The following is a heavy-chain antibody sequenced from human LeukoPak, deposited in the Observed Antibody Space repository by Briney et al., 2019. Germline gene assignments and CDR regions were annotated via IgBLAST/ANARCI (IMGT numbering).Heavy chain of an antibody. CDR3: AKDPNGDYVGTFDM. V-gene: IGHV3-23*01. CDR2: ISGNGGRT. CDR1: GFTFSSYG. D-gene: IGHD4-17*01. Sequence: GGSLRLSCAASGFTFSSYGMSWVRQAPGKGLEWVSFISGNGGRTDYAESVKGRFTISRDNSKNTVYLPMNSLRDEDTATYYCAKDPNGDYVGTFDMWGQGTMVTVSS. J-gene: IGHJ3*02.